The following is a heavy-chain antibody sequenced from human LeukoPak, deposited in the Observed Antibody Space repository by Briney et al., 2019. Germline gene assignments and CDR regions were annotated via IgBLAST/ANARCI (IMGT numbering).Heavy chain of an antibody. CDR1: GFTFSSYA. V-gene: IGHV3-23*01. CDR2: ISGSGDST. CDR3: ARVGYSGYDYDY. D-gene: IGHD5-12*01. Sequence: TGGSLRVSCEASGFTFSSYAMSWVRQAPGKGLEWVSVISGSGDSTYYADSMEGRCTISRDNSKDALYLQMNSLRAEDTAVYYCARVGYSGYDYDYWGQGTLVTVSS. J-gene: IGHJ4*02.